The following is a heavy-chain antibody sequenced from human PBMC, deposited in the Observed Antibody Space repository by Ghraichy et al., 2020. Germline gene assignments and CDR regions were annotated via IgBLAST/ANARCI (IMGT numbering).Heavy chain of an antibody. V-gene: IGHV1-2*02. CDR1: GYTFTGYY. CDR2: INPNSGGT. Sequence: ASVKVSCKASGYTFTGYYMHWVRQAPGQGLEWMGWINPNSGGTNYAQKFQGRVTMTRDTSISTAYMELSRLRSDDTAVYYCARGDSSGPGALSYWGQGTLVTVSS. J-gene: IGHJ4*02. CDR3: ARGDSSGPGALSY. D-gene: IGHD3-16*01.